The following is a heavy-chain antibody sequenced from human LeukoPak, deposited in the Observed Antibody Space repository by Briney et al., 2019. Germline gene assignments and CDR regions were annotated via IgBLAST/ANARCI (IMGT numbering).Heavy chain of an antibody. V-gene: IGHV1-18*01. D-gene: IGHD2-21*01. J-gene: IGHJ5*02. Sequence: ASVKVSCKASGYTYSISWVRQAPGQGLEWMGWITVDNGHTDYAQKFQGRVTMTTDASTRTAHMELRSLRSDDTALYYCARGLLGLDPWGQGPLVTVSS. CDR1: GYTYS. CDR3: ARGLLGLDP. CDR2: ITVDNGHT.